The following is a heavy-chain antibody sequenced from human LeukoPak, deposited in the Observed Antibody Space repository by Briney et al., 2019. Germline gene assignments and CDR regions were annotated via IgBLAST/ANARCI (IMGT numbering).Heavy chain of an antibody. CDR2: ISSSGSTI. CDR3: ARDKTASHYYYYYMDV. D-gene: IGHD5-18*01. V-gene: IGHV3-11*04. J-gene: IGHJ6*03. CDR1: GFTFSDYY. Sequence: GGSLRLSCAASGFTFSDYYMSWIRQAPGKGLEWVSYISSSGSTIYYADSVKSRFTISRDNAKNSLYLQMNSLRAEDTAVYYCARDKTASHYYYYYMDVWGKGTTVTVSS.